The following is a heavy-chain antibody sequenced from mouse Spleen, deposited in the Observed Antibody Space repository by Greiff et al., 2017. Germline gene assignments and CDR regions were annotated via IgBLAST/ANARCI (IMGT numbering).Heavy chain of an antibody. Sequence: EVQLQQSGPGLVKPSQSLSLTCTVTGYSITSDYAWNWIRQFPGNKLEWMGYISYSGSTSYNPSLKSRISITRDTSKNQFFLQLNSVTTEDTATYYCAKLTGTNYWGQGTTLTVSS. V-gene: IGHV3-2*02. D-gene: IGHD4-1*01. CDR1: GYSITSDYA. J-gene: IGHJ2*01. CDR2: ISYSGST. CDR3: AKLTGTNY.